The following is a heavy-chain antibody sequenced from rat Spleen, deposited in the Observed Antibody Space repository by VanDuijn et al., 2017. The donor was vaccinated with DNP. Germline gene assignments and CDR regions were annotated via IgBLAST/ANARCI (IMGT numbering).Heavy chain of an antibody. CDR2: ISYSGST. CDR1: GYSITSNY. Sequence: EVQLQESGPGLVKPSQSLSLTCSVTGYSITSNYWGWIRKFPGNKMEYIGHISYSGSTNYNPSLRRRISITRDTSKNHFFLHLNSVTTEDTATYYCARWTRYFDYWGQGVMVTVSS. CDR3: ARWTRYFDY. V-gene: IGHV3-1*01. J-gene: IGHJ2*01. D-gene: IGHD1-7*01.